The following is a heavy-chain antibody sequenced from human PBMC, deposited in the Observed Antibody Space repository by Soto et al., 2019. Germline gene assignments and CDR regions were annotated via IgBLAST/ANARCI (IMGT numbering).Heavy chain of an antibody. Sequence: EVQLLESGGGLVQPGGSLRLSCAASGFTFSSYAMTWVRQAAGKGLEWVSAISGSGGSTYYADSVKGRFTISRDNSKNTLYLQMNSLRAEDTAVYYCAKDRGYCSSTSCYIDSWGQGTLVTLSS. CDR1: GFTFSSYA. J-gene: IGHJ4*02. CDR2: ISGSGGST. CDR3: AKDRGYCSSTSCYIDS. D-gene: IGHD2-2*02. V-gene: IGHV3-23*01.